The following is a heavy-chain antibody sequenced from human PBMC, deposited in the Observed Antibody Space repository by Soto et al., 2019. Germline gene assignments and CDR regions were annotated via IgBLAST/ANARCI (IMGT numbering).Heavy chain of an antibody. CDR1: GFTISNYY. CDR3: ARNGEDYYYGMDV. V-gene: IGHV4-59*07. CDR2: IYYSGST. D-gene: IGHD2-8*01. Sequence: SDPLSLTFNTSGFTISNYYWSWIRQSPVKGLEWIGYIYYSGSTNYNPSLKSRVTISVDTSKNQFSLKLSSVTAADTAVYYCARNGEDYYYGMDVWGQGTTVTVS. J-gene: IGHJ6*02.